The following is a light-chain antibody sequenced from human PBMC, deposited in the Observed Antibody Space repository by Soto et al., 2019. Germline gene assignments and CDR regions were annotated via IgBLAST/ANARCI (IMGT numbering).Light chain of an antibody. CDR1: QSVSSY. J-gene: IGKJ4*01. Sequence: EIVLTRSPATVSLSPGERATLSCRASQSVSSYLAWYQQKPGQAPRLLIYDASNRATGIPARFSGSGSGTDFTLTISSLEPEDFAVYYCQQRSNWPLTFGGGTKVEIK. CDR3: QQRSNWPLT. CDR2: DAS. V-gene: IGKV3-11*01.